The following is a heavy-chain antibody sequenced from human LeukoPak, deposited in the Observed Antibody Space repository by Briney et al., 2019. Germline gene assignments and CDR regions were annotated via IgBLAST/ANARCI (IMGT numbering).Heavy chain of an antibody. Sequence: PSETLSLTCTVSGGSIISSDYHWGWIRRPPGKGLEWIGSIYYSGSTYYNPPLKSRVTISVDTSKNQFSLKLSSVTAADTAVYYCARGRRDHYGYHPGVFAGRSLADYWGQGTLVTVSS. V-gene: IGHV4-39*01. CDR2: IYYSGST. CDR3: ARGRRDHYGYHPGVFAGRSLADY. CDR1: GGSIISSDYH. D-gene: IGHD4-17*01. J-gene: IGHJ4*02.